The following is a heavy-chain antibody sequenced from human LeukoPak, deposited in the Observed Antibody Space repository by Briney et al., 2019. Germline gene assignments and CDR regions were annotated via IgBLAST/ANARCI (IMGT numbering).Heavy chain of an antibody. CDR3: AKGHYDGGPYYYFDY. V-gene: IGHV3-23*01. J-gene: IGHJ4*02. CDR2: ISPGGDIT. CDR1: GFTFSSYE. Sequence: PGGSLRLSCAASGFTFSSYEMNWVRQAPGKGLEWVSGISPGGDITYYAGSVKGRFTISRDNSKNTLHLQMNSLRAEDTAVYYCAKGHYDGGPYYYFDYWGQGTLVTVSS. D-gene: IGHD3-22*01.